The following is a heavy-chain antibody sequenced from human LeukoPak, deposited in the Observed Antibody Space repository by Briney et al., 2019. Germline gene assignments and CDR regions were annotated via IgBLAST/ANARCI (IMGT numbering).Heavy chain of an antibody. Sequence: SETLSLTCTVGGGSVSSVSYFWGWLRQPPGKGLEWIGSIYYSGSTYYNPSLKSRVTISVDPSKNRFSLKLSSVTAADTAVYYCVSQTPLYSGSFYFDYWGQGTLVTVSS. J-gene: IGHJ4*02. CDR3: VSQTPLYSGSFYFDY. D-gene: IGHD1-26*01. V-gene: IGHV4-39*01. CDR1: GGSVSSVSYF. CDR2: IYYSGST.